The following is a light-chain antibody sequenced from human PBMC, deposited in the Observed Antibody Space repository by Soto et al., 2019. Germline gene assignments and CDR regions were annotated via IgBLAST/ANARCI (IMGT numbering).Light chain of an antibody. Sequence: EVVMTQSPATLSVSPGAGVTLSCRASQGIGDTLAWYQHKPGQAPRLLIYGASTRATGIPARFSGSGSGTEFTLTISSLQSEDFAVYYCQQYNNWPPPTFGQGTRLEIK. CDR1: QGIGDT. J-gene: IGKJ5*01. CDR3: QQYNNWPPPT. CDR2: GAS. V-gene: IGKV3-15*01.